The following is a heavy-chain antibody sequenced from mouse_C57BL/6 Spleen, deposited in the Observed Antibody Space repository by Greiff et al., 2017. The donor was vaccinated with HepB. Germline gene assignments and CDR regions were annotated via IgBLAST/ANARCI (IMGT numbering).Heavy chain of an antibody. CDR3: ARSGDYDAMDY. Sequence: QVQLQQPGAELVKPGASVKMSCKASGYTFTSYWITWVKQRPGQGLEWIGEIYPGSGSTNYNEKFKSKATLTVDTSSSTAYMQLSSLTSEDSAVYYCARSGDYDAMDYWGQGTSVTVSS. V-gene: IGHV1-55*01. D-gene: IGHD3-1*01. CDR1: GYTFTSYW. J-gene: IGHJ4*01. CDR2: IYPGSGST.